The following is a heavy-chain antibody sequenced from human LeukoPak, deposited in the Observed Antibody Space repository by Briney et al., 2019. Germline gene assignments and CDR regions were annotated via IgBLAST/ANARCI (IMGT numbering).Heavy chain of an antibody. CDR3: ARGGYDGYCSGTSCYYYYYMDV. Sequence: PSETLSLTCSVSGGSISGYYWTWIRQPAGKGLEWIGRVYTSGSTNYNPSLGSRVTMSIDTSKNQFSLKLRSVTAADTAVYFCARGGYDGYCSGTSCYYYYYMDVWGKGTTVTISS. CDR1: GGSISGYY. D-gene: IGHD2-2*01. V-gene: IGHV4-4*07. CDR2: VYTSGST. J-gene: IGHJ6*03.